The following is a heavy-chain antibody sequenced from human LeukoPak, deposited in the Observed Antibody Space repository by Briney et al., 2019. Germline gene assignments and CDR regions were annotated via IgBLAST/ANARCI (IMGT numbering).Heavy chain of an antibody. J-gene: IGHJ4*02. CDR1: GFTFSSYE. Sequence: PGGSLRLSCAASGFTFSSYEMNWVRQAPGKGLEWVSYISSSGSTIYYADSVKGRFTISRDNAKNSLYLQMNSLRAEDTAVYYCAREYCSSTSCCAFDYWGQGTLVTVSS. D-gene: IGHD2-2*01. CDR2: ISSSGSTI. CDR3: AREYCSSTSCCAFDY. V-gene: IGHV3-48*03.